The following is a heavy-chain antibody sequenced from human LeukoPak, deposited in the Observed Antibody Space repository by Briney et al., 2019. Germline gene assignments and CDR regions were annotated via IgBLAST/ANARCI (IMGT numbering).Heavy chain of an antibody. CDR3: ARDEGICSSTSCYYYYGMDV. CDR1: GYTFTSYG. D-gene: IGHD2-2*01. J-gene: IGHJ6*02. V-gene: IGHV1-18*01. CDR2: ISAYNGNT. Sequence: ASVKVSCKASGYTFTSYGISWVRQAPGQGLEWMGWISAYNGNTNYAQKLQGRVTMTTDTSTGTAYMELRSLRSDDTAVYYCARDEGICSSTSCYYYYGMDVWGQGTTVTVSS.